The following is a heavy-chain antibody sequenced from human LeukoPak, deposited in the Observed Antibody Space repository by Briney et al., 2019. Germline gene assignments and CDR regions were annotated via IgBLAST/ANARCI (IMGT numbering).Heavy chain of an antibody. CDR1: GGTFSSYA. CDR2: IIPIFGTA. CDR3: ARDLRYSSVPYFDY. J-gene: IGHJ4*02. V-gene: IGHV1-69*05. Sequence: RSSVKVSCKASGGTFSSYAISWVRQAPGQGLEWTGRIIPIFGTANYAQKFQGRVTITTDESTSTAYMELSSLRSEDTAVYYCARDLRYSSVPYFDYWGQGTLVTVSS. D-gene: IGHD6-19*01.